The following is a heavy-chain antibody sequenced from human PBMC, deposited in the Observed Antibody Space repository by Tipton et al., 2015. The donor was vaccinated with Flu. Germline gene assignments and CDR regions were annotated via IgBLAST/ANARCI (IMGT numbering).Heavy chain of an antibody. D-gene: IGHD1-1*01. J-gene: IGHJ6*02. Sequence: TLSLTCTVSGDSISTTIYYWGWVRQPPGKGLEWIGSIYYSGTTYYNPSLKSRVTISVDSSENEFSLTLASLTAADTAVYYCARDLWNDRRAYYYYGVDVWGQGP. CDR2: IYYSGTT. CDR3: ARDLWNDRRAYYYYGVDV. V-gene: IGHV4-39*07. CDR1: GDSISTTIYY.